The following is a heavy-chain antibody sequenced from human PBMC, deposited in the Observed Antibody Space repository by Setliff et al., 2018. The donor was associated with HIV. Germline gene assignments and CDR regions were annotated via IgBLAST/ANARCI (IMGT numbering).Heavy chain of an antibody. CDR3: ARVWGSGNYRYYSFTY. J-gene: IGHJ4*02. Sequence: GASVKVSCKASGYTFTNYYIHWVRQAPGQGLEWMGLINPSGGRTSYAQKFQGRLTMTRDTSRSTVYMELSSLRSEDTAVYYCARVWGSGNYRYYSFTYWGQGSLVTVSS. CDR1: GYTFTNYY. CDR2: INPSGGRT. V-gene: IGHV1-46*01. D-gene: IGHD3-16*02.